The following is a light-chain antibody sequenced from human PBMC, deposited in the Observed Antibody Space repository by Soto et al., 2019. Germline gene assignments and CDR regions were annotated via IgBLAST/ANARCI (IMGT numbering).Light chain of an antibody. CDR3: QQSKKLTLT. V-gene: IGKV3-15*01. CDR1: ESVSRN. J-gene: IGKJ4*02. CDR2: AAS. Sequence: EIVMTQSPATLSVSPGERATLSCRASESVSRNLAWYQQKPGQAPRLLIYAASTRATDIAARISGSGSGTEFTLTISSLQAEDFAVVYCQQSKKLTLTIGGGTNVEIK.